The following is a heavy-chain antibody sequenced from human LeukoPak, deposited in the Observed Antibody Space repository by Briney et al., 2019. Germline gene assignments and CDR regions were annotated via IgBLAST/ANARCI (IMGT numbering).Heavy chain of an antibody. Sequence: PGGSLRLSCAASGFTLSSYLLTWVRQAPGKGLEGVSVIQSSGSTYYADSVKGRFTISRDSSKNMLFLQMSSLTAEDTAVYYCARGTATSSQPFDYWGQGTLVTVSS. CDR1: GFTLSSYL. CDR2: IQSSGST. V-gene: IGHV3-66*01. CDR3: ARGTATSSQPFDY. D-gene: IGHD2-21*02. J-gene: IGHJ4*02.